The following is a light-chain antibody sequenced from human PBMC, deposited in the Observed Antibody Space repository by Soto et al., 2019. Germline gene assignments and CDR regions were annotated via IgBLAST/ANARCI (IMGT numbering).Light chain of an antibody. V-gene: IGLV2-18*02. J-gene: IGLJ3*02. Sequence: QSALTQPPSVSGSPGQSVTISCTGTSSDVGSYNRVSWYQQPPATAPKLIIYEVIKRPSGVPVRFSGSKSANMASLTISGLQAEDEADYYCASYTSSRVWVFGGGTQLTVL. CDR1: SSDVGSYNR. CDR2: EVI. CDR3: ASYTSSRVWV.